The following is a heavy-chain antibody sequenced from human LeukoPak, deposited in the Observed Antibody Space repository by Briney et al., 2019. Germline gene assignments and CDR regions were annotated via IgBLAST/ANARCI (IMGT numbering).Heavy chain of an antibody. D-gene: IGHD3-10*01. J-gene: IGHJ6*03. Sequence: SETLSLTCTVSGGSISTYCWSWIRHPPGKGLEWIGYIYYTGSSSYNPSLKSRVTMSLDASKNQFSLELNSVTPADTAVYYCARAYNRFGVDYMDVWGKGTTVTISS. CDR3: ARAYNRFGVDYMDV. CDR1: GGSISTYC. CDR2: IYYTGSS. V-gene: IGHV4-59*01.